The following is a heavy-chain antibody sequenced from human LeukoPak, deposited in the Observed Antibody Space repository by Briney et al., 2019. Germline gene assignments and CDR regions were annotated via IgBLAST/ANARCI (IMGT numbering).Heavy chain of an antibody. CDR3: ATPIAVAVRDAFDN. CDR2: FDPEDGET. J-gene: IGHJ3*02. D-gene: IGHD6-19*01. Sequence: AAVKDSCKVSGYTLTELSMHWVRQTPGKGLEWMGGFDPEDGETIYAQKFQGRVTMTEDTSTDTAYMELSSLRSEDTAVYYCATPIAVAVRDAFDNWGQGTMVTVSS. V-gene: IGHV1-24*01. CDR1: GYTLTELS.